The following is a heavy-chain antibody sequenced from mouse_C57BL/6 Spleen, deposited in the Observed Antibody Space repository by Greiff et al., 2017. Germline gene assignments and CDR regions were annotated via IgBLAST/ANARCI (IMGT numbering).Heavy chain of an antibody. J-gene: IGHJ1*03. V-gene: IGHV7-3*01. CDR3: ASYPLYYGSSYDWYCDV. CDR1: GFTFTDYY. D-gene: IGHD1-1*01. Sequence: EVMLVESGGGLVQPGGSLSLSCAASGFTFTDYYMSWVRQPPGKALEWLGFIRNKANGYTTASSASVKGRFTISRDHSQRILYLQMNALRAEDSATYYCASYPLYYGSSYDWYCDVWGTGTTVTVSS. CDR2: IRNKANGYTT.